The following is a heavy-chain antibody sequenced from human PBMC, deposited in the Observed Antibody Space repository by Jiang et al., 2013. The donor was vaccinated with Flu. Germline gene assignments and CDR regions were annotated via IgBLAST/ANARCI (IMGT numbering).Heavy chain of an antibody. V-gene: IGHV4-34*01. Sequence: LLKPSETLSLTCAVYGGSFSGYYWSWVRQPPGKGLEWIGEINHSGSTNYNPSLKSRVTISVDTSKNQFSLKLSSVTAADTAVYYCARPTYDPLAQDVWGQGTTVTVSS. CDR1: GGSFSGYY. CDR3: ARPTYDPLAQDV. D-gene: IGHD3-3*01. J-gene: IGHJ6*02. CDR2: INHSGST.